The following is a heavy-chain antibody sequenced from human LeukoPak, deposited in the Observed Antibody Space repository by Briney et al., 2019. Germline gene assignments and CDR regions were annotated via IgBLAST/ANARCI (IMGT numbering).Heavy chain of an antibody. J-gene: IGHJ4*02. Sequence: PGGSLRLSCAASGFTFSSYGMHWVRQAPGKGLEWVAVISFDGSTRYYADSVKGRFTISRDNSENTLYLQMNSLRAEDTAVYYCAKGDYVVVVAAATVDYWGQGTLVTVSS. D-gene: IGHD2-15*01. CDR2: ISFDGSTR. CDR3: AKGDYVVVVAAATVDY. CDR1: GFTFSSYG. V-gene: IGHV3-30*18.